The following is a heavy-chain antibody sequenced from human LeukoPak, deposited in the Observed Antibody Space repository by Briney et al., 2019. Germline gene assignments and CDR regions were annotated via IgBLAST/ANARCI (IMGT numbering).Heavy chain of an antibody. Sequence: SETLSLTCTVSGGSISGGSFYWTWIRQPAGKGLEWIGRIYASGSTNYNSSLKSRVTISVDTSKNQFSLRLSSVTAADTAVYYCARGGDSSSWSVDYWGQGTLVTVSS. D-gene: IGHD6-13*01. CDR2: IYASGST. V-gene: IGHV4-61*02. CDR1: GGSISGGSFY. CDR3: ARGGDSSSWSVDY. J-gene: IGHJ4*02.